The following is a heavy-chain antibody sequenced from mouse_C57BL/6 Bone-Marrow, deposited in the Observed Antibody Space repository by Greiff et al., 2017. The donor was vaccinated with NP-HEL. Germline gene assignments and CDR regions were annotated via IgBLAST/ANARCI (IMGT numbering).Heavy chain of an antibody. Sequence: EVHLVESGGGLVQPGGSLSLSCAASGFTFTDYYMSWVRQPPGKALEWLGFIRNKANGYTTEYSASVKGRFTISRDNSQSILYLQMNALRAEDSATYYCARGKYYGSSYAMDYWGQGTSVTVSS. CDR1: GFTFTDYY. CDR2: IRNKANGYTT. J-gene: IGHJ4*01. D-gene: IGHD1-1*01. CDR3: ARGKYYGSSYAMDY. V-gene: IGHV7-3*01.